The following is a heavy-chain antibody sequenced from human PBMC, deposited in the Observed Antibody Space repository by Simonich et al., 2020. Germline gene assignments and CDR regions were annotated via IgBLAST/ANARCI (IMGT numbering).Heavy chain of an antibody. CDR1: GFTFSSYE. J-gene: IGHJ6*02. D-gene: IGHD6-6*01. CDR2: ISSSGSTI. V-gene: IGHV3-48*03. CDR3: ARDFRLQLVEIGTYYYYGMDV. Sequence: EVQLVESGGGLVQPGGSLRLSCAASGFTFSSYEMNWVRQAPGKGLEWVSYISSSGSTIYYADSVKGRFTISRDNAKNALYRQMNSLRAEDTAVYYWARDFRLQLVEIGTYYYYGMDVWGQGTTVTVSS.